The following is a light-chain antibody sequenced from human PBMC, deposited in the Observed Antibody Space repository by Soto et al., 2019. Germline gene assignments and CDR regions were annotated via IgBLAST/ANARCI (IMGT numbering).Light chain of an antibody. CDR3: QEYIQWPPGM. CDR2: DTS. Sequence: DIVVTQSPATLSASPGEIVTLSFSASQFVSSRLAWYQRRPGQVPRLLIYDTSTRAPGISARFSGSGSGTEFTLTISSLQSEDFAVYYCQEYIQWPPGMFGPGTKVDIK. V-gene: IGKV3-15*01. J-gene: IGKJ1*01. CDR1: QFVSSR.